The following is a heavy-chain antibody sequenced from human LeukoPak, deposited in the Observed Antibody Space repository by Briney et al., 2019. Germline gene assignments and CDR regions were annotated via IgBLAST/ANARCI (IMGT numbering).Heavy chain of an antibody. CDR3: ATVRGYSYGRFFGDFDH. CDR2: FDPEDDKT. V-gene: IGHV1-24*01. J-gene: IGHJ4*02. D-gene: IGHD5-18*01. Sequence: SVKVSCKVSGYTLTELSMNWVRQAPGKGLEWMGGFDPEDDKTIYAQKLQGRVTMTEDTSTDTAYMELSSLRSEDTAMYYCATVRGYSYGRFFGDFDHWGQGTLVTVSS. CDR1: GYTLTELS.